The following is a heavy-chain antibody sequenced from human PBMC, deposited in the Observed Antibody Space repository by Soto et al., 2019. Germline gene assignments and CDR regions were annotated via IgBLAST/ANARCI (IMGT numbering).Heavy chain of an antibody. J-gene: IGHJ4*02. D-gene: IGHD2-2*03. CDR2: INPNSGGT. CDR3: ANSLFVDIVVVPAALDY. V-gene: IGHV1-2*02. Sequence: ASVKVSCKASGYTFTGYYMHWVRQAPGQGLEWMGWINPNSGGTNYAQKFQGRVTMTRDTSISTAFMELSRMRSDDTAVYYCANSLFVDIVVVPAALDYWGQGTLVTVSS. CDR1: GYTFTGYY.